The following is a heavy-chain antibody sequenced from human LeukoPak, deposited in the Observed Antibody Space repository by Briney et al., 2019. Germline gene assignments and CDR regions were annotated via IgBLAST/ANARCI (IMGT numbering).Heavy chain of an antibody. Sequence: PGGSLRLSCAASGFTVSNYAMHWVRQAPGKGLEWVAVIWDDGSNEDYADAVKGRFTISRDNSKNTLYLQMNSLRAEDTAVYYCAKDRLGLRLLDYWGQGTLVTVSS. J-gene: IGHJ4*02. V-gene: IGHV3-33*06. CDR1: GFTVSNYA. D-gene: IGHD5-12*01. CDR2: IWDDGSNE. CDR3: AKDRLGLRLLDY.